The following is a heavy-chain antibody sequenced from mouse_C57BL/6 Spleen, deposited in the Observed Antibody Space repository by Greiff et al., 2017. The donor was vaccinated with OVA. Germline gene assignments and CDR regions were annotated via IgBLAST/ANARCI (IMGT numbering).Heavy chain of an antibody. CDR2: IWTGGGT. D-gene: IGHD4-1*01. CDR3: ARTSLANWDGYFDV. Sequence: QVQLKQSGPGLVAPSQSLSITCTVSGFSLTSYAISWVRQPPGKGLEWLGVIWTGGGTNYNSALKSRLSISKDNSKSQVFLKMNSLQTDDTARYYCARTSLANWDGYFDVWGTVTTVTVSS. V-gene: IGHV2-9-1*01. J-gene: IGHJ1*03. CDR1: GFSLTSYA.